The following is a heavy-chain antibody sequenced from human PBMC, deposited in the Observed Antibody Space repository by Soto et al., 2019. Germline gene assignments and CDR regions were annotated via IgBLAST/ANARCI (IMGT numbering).Heavy chain of an antibody. D-gene: IGHD3-10*01. CDR1: GDSITRSGFY. V-gene: IGHV4-39*01. Sequence: QLHLHESGPGLVKPSETLSLSCSVSGDSITRSGFYWAWIRRPPGKELEWIGSMYNTGSTYYKPSLESRLPMSVDTSKSQFSLRLTSMTAADAGVYFCARVRGGDTHVFDFWGQGARVTVSS. J-gene: IGHJ4*02. CDR2: MYNTGST. CDR3: ARVRGGDTHVFDF.